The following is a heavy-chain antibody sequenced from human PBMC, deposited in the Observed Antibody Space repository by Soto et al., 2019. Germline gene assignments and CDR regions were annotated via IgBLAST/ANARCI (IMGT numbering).Heavy chain of an antibody. Sequence: PGGSLRLSCAASGFTFSNAWMNWVRQAPGKGLEWVGRIKSKTDGGTTDYAAPVKGRFTISRDDSKNTLYLQMNSLKTEDTAVYYCTTLTASVMSGSYSDYWGQGTLVTVSS. CDR2: IKSKTDGGTT. V-gene: IGHV3-15*07. J-gene: IGHJ4*02. CDR1: GFTFSNAW. CDR3: TTLTASVMSGSYSDY. D-gene: IGHD1-26*01.